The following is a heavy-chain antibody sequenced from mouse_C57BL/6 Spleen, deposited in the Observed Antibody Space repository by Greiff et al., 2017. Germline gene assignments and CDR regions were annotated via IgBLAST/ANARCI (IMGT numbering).Heavy chain of an antibody. CDR3: ARGGAYDYDGYFDV. Sequence: VQLKESGPELVKPGASVKISCKASGYSFTGYYMNWVKQSPEKSLEWIGEINPSTGGTTYNQKFKAKATLTVDKSSSTAYMQLKSLTSEDSAVYYCARGGAYDYDGYFDVWGTGTTVTVSS. J-gene: IGHJ1*03. CDR1: GYSFTGYY. V-gene: IGHV1-42*01. D-gene: IGHD2-4*01. CDR2: INPSTGGT.